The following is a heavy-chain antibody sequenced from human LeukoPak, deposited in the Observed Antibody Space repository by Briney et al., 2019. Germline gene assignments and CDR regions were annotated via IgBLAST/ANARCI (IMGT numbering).Heavy chain of an antibody. CDR1: GAFISSGDSY. V-gene: IGHV4-39*01. Sequence: PSETLSLTCTVSGAFISSGDSYWGWIRQPPGKGLEWIGSLYSGGLTYYNPSLKSRVTISVDTSKNQFSLKVTSVTAADTAVYSCASGGYSSGWYGSFDIWGQWTVVTVSS. J-gene: IGHJ3*02. CDR2: LYSGGLT. D-gene: IGHD6-19*01. CDR3: ASGGYSSGWYGSFDI.